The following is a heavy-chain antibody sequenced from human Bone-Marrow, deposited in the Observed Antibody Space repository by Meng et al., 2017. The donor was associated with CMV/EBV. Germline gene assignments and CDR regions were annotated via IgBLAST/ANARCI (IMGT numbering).Heavy chain of an antibody. D-gene: IGHD2-2*01. V-gene: IGHV1-18*01. J-gene: IGHJ4*02. CDR1: GYSFSTYG. CDR3: AATKDIVVVPAAIDY. CDR2: ISANIGNT. Sequence: ASVKVSCKASGYSFSTYGVSWVRQAPGQGLEWMGWISANIGNTNYPQNFQGRVTLTTDASTSTAHMEVRSLRSDDTAVYYCAATKDIVVVPAAIDYWGQGTLVTVSS.